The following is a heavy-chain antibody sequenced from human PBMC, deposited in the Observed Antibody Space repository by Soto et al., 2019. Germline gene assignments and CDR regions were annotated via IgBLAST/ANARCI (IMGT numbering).Heavy chain of an antibody. CDR2: ISAYSGDT. D-gene: IGHD5-12*01. CDR3: ARHHGPTTSENWFDP. V-gene: IGHV1-18*01. J-gene: IGHJ5*02. Sequence: QVHRVQSGVEVKTPGASVKVSCQASGYTFFTYDISGVRQAPGQGLEWMGWISAYSGDTKYAQKFQGRVTMNTDTSTTTAYLELKSLRSDDTAVYYCARHHGPTTSENWFDPWGQGTLVNVSS. CDR1: GYTFFTYD.